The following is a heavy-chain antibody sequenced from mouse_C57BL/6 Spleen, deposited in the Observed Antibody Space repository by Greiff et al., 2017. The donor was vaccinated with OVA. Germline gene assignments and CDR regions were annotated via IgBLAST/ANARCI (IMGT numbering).Heavy chain of an antibody. CDR2: IWRGGST. J-gene: IGHJ4*01. CDR3: ASPFITTVVARDYYAMDY. D-gene: IGHD1-1*01. Sequence: QVQLQQSGPGLVQPSQSLSITCTVSGFSLTSYGVHWVRQSPGKGLEWLGVIWRGGSTDYNAAFMSRLSITKDNSKSQVFFKMNSLQADDTAIYYCASPFITTVVARDYYAMDYWGQGTSVTVSS. V-gene: IGHV2-5*01. CDR1: GFSLTSYG.